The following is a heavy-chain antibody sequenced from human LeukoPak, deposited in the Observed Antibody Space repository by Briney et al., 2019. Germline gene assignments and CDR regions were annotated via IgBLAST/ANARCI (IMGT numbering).Heavy chain of an antibody. CDR2: IKQDGSEK. Sequence: GGSLRLSCAASGFTFSSYWMSWVRQAPGKGLEWAANIKQDGSEKYYVDSVKGRFTISRDNAKNSLYLQMNSLRAEDTAVYYCARADSYGYYYYYYYGMDVWGQGTTATVSS. D-gene: IGHD5-18*01. V-gene: IGHV3-7*01. CDR1: GFTFSSYW. J-gene: IGHJ6*02. CDR3: ARADSYGYYYYYYYGMDV.